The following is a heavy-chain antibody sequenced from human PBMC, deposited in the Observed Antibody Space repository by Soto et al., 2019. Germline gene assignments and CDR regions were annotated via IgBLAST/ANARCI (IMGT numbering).Heavy chain of an antibody. Sequence: PETLSLTCTVSGVSISSDYWTWILQSPGKGLEWIAYTSHTGTTDYNPSLKSRVTISLDTSKNQFSLKLSSVTAADTAVYYCARGPRWMGAFDIWGQRTKVTVSS. V-gene: IGHV4-59*01. J-gene: IGHJ3*02. CDR1: GVSISSDY. CDR2: TSHTGTT. CDR3: ARGPRWMGAFDI. D-gene: IGHD2-2*03.